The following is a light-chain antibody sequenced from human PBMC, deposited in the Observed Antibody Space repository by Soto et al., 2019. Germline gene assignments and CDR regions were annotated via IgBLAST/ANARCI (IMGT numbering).Light chain of an antibody. J-gene: IGKJ2*01. Sequence: DIQMTQSPSTLSASVGDRVTITCRASQSISSWLAWYQQKPGTAPKLLIYKASTLESGVPSRFSGIRSGTEFALTVSSLQPDDFATYYCQQYNDSFPYTFGQGTKLDIK. V-gene: IGKV1-5*03. CDR1: QSISSW. CDR3: QQYNDSFPYT. CDR2: KAS.